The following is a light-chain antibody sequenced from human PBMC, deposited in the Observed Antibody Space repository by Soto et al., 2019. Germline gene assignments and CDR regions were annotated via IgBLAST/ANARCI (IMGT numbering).Light chain of an antibody. CDR2: KAS. Sequence: DIQMTQSPSTLSASVGDRVTITCRASQSISSWLAWYQKKPGKAPKLLIYKASSLESGVPSRFSGSGSGTEFTLTISSLQPDDFATYYCQQYNDHPFAFGQGTKLEIK. J-gene: IGKJ2*01. V-gene: IGKV1-5*03. CDR1: QSISSW. CDR3: QQYNDHPFA.